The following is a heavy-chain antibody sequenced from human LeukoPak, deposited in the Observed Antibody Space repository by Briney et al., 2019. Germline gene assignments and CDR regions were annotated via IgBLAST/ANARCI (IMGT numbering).Heavy chain of an antibody. D-gene: IGHD4-17*01. V-gene: IGHV1-69*13. Sequence: SVKVSCTASGGTFSSYAISWVRQAPGQGLEWMGGIIPIFGTANYAQKFQGRVTITADESASTAYMELSSLRSEDTAVYYCARYSYGDYVVDHYYFDYWGQGTLVTVSS. CDR2: IIPIFGTA. CDR3: ARYSYGDYVVDHYYFDY. CDR1: GGTFSSYA. J-gene: IGHJ4*02.